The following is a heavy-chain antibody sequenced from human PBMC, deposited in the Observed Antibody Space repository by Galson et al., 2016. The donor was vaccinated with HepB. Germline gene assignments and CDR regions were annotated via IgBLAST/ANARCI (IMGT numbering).Heavy chain of an antibody. J-gene: IGHJ3*02. CDR1: GFSLGNHC. D-gene: IGHD3-3*01. V-gene: IGHV3-7*01. Sequence: SLRLSCAASGFSLGNHCMNWVRQAPGKGLEWVANIKQDGREKYYVDSVKGRFTISRDNAKNSLYLQMNSLRVEDTAVYYCARDGVTTKTIDSIWGKGTMVTVS. CDR3: ARDGVTTKTIDSI. CDR2: IKQDGREK.